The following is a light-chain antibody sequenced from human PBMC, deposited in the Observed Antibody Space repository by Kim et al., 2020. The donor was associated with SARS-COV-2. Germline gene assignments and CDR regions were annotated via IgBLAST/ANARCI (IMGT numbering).Light chain of an antibody. CDR1: KLGGKY. Sequence: SYELTQPPSVSVSPGQTASISCSGNKLGGKYVRWYHQQSGQSPVLVIWQDTNRPSGISERFSGSNSGNTATLTISGAQAMDEGDYYCHVWDRSTAVFGGGTKLTVL. CDR2: QDT. V-gene: IGLV3-1*01. CDR3: HVWDRSTAV. J-gene: IGLJ3*02.